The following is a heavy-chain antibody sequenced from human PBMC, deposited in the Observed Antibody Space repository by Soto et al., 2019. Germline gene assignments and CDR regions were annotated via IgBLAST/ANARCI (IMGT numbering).Heavy chain of an antibody. J-gene: IGHJ4*02. CDR1: GFTFRNHG. CDR2: INSNTVTT. Sequence: EVQLLESGGGLVPPGGSLRLSCAASGFTFRNHGMSWVRQAPGKGPEWISTINSNTVTTHYADSVKGRFTISRVNSRNTLDLHMGSLRAEVTATYYCVSWVSAHLDFCGQGTLVTVSS. D-gene: IGHD2-8*01. V-gene: IGHV3-23*01. CDR3: VSWVSAHLDF.